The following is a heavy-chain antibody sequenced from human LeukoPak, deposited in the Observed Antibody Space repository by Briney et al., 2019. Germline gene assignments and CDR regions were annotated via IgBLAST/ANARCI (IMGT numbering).Heavy chain of an antibody. CDR2: ISGSGGST. V-gene: IGHV3-23*01. CDR3: AKDHHEDDAILWFGELLGAFDI. Sequence: GGSLRLSCAASGFTFSSYAMSWVRQAPGKGLEWVSAISGSGGSTYYADSVKGRFTISRDNSKNTLYLQMNSLRAEDTAVYYCAKDHHEDDAILWFGELLGAFDIWGQGTMVTVSS. J-gene: IGHJ3*02. D-gene: IGHD3-10*01. CDR1: GFTFSSYA.